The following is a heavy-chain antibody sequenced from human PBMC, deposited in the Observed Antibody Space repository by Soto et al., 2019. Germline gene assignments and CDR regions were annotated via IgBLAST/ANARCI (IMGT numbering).Heavy chain of an antibody. CDR3: ERDKDQLLWGGWFDP. J-gene: IGHJ5*02. Sequence: GSLGLSCAPSGLTLSGYWMAWVRQVPGKGLEWVAVISYDGSNKYYADSVKGRFTISRDNSKNTLYLQMNRLRAEDTAVYYCERDKDQLLWGGWFDPWGQGTLVTVSS. CDR1: GLTLSGYW. V-gene: IGHV3-30-3*01. CDR2: ISYDGSNK. D-gene: IGHD2-2*01.